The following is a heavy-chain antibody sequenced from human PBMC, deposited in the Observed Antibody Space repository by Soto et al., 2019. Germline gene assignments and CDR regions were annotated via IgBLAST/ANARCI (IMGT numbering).Heavy chain of an antibody. D-gene: IGHD2-21*02. CDR2: IDSKIDADKT. CDR1: GFTFSKAY. CDR3: VTRFTAVATERFDY. V-gene: IGHV3-15*04. Sequence: PRGSLRLSCTASGFTFSKAYMNWARQAPGKGLEWVGQIDSKIDADKTDFAAPVKGRFTLSRDDSKNTVYLQMNGLEIEDTAMYYCVTRFTAVATERFDYWGQGTLVTVYS. J-gene: IGHJ4*02.